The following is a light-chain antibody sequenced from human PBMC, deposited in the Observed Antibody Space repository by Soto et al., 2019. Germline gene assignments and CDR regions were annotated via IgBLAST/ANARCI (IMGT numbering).Light chain of an antibody. Sequence: DIQMTQSPSSLSASVGDRVTITCRASQNINSYLNWYQQKPGKAPKILIYAASNLQTGVPSRFSGSGSGTVFTLTISSLQPEDFATYYCQQSYSTPLFTFGPGTTVDI. CDR2: AAS. V-gene: IGKV1-39*01. CDR3: QQSYSTPLFT. J-gene: IGKJ3*01. CDR1: QNINSY.